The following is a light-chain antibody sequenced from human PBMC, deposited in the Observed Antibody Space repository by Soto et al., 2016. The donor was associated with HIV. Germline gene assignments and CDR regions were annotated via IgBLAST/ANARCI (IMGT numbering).Light chain of an antibody. CDR3: QVWDTDSDWV. Sequence: SYELTQPPSVSVTPGKTATFTCGGYNIGSRAVHWYQQKTGQAPVLVVCFDGDRPSAIPERFSVSDSGNAAILTISTVEAGDEADYYCQVWDTDSDWVFGGGTKLTVL. J-gene: IGLJ3*02. CDR1: NIGSRA. CDR2: FDG. V-gene: IGLV3-21*01.